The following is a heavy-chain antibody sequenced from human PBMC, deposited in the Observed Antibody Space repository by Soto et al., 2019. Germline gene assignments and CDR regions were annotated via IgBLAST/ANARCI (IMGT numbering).Heavy chain of an antibody. CDR3: AKGRGGSGSLTPRVDF. CDR2: MSGVGDTT. J-gene: IGHJ4*02. V-gene: IGHV3-23*01. CDR1: GFTFNNYA. Sequence: EVQLLESGGGLVQPGGSLRLSCAASGFTFNNYAMSWVRQAPGKGLEWVSAMSGVGDTTSYADSVKGRFTVARDGSNNTLYLQMNSLRAEDTAVYYCAKGRGGSGSLTPRVDFWGQGTLVTVSS. D-gene: IGHD3-10*01.